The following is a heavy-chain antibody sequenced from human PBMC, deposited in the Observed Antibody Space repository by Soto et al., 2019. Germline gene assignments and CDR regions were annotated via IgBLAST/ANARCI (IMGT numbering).Heavy chain of an antibody. D-gene: IGHD2-15*01. CDR3: ARGTPSAVGPCIDX. CDR1: GYTFTAYY. Sequence: SSVKVSCKASGYTFTAYYIHWVRQAPGQGLEWMGLISPNSRDTNNAKKFQGRVTMTRDASTRTAYMELSRMRSDDTAVYYCARGTPSAVGPCIDXWGHGTLVTVSX. CDR2: ISPNSRDT. V-gene: IGHV1-2*02. J-gene: IGHJ4*01.